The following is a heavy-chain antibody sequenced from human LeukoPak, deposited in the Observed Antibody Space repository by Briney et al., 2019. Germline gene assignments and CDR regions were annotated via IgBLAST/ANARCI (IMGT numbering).Heavy chain of an antibody. CDR3: AKDGTGIAVAGPFDY. J-gene: IGHJ4*02. Sequence: GMSLRRSCAASGFTFSSYSMNWVRQAPGKGLDWISGINSDSSAIYYADSVKGRFTISRDNAKNSLYLQMNSLRAEDTAVYYCAKDGTGIAVAGPFDYWGQGTLVTVSA. CDR2: INSDSSAI. CDR1: GFTFSSYS. D-gene: IGHD6-19*01. V-gene: IGHV3-48*01.